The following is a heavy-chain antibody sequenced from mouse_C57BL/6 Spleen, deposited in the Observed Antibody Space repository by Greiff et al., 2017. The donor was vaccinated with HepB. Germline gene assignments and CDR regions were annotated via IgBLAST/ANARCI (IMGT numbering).Heavy chain of an antibody. CDR3: ARDYGSSYGYWYFDV. Sequence: QVQLKESGAELVRPGASVKLSCKASGYTFTDYYINWVKQRPGQGLEWIARIYPGSGNTYYNEKFKGKATLTAEKSSSTAYMQLSSLTSEDSAVYFCARDYGSSYGYWYFDVWGTGTTVTVSS. CDR1: GYTFTDYY. D-gene: IGHD1-1*01. CDR2: IYPGSGNT. V-gene: IGHV1-76*01. J-gene: IGHJ1*03.